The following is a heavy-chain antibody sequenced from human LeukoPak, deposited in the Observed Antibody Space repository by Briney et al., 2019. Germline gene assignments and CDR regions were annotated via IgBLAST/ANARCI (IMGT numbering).Heavy chain of an antibody. D-gene: IGHD6-13*01. CDR1: GYSISSGYY. CDR3: ARVIGAAAVANWFDP. CDR2: IYHSGST. J-gene: IGHJ5*02. V-gene: IGHV4-38-2*02. Sequence: SETLSLTCTVSGYSISSGYYWGWIRQPPGKGLEWIGSIYHSGSTYYNPSLKSRVTIPVDTSKNQFSLKLSSVTAADTAVYYCARVIGAAAVANWFDPWGQGTLVTVSS.